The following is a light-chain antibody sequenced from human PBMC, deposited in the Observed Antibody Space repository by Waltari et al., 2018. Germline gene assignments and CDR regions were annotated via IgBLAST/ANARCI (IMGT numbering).Light chain of an antibody. V-gene: IGKV4-1*01. J-gene: IGKJ1*01. CDR2: CAS. Sequence: DIVMTQSPNSRAVSLGERATISCKSSQSILSSSNNRNFLSWYQQKPGQPPKLLIYCASTRESGVPDRFSGSGSGTDFTLTISSLQAEDVAVYYCQQYYSDKTFGQGTKVEIK. CDR3: QQYYSDKT. CDR1: QSILSSSNNRNF.